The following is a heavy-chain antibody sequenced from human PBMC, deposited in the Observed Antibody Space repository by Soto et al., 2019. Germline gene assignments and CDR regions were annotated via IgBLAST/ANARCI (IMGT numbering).Heavy chain of an antibody. CDR3: ARRAGVIVPAARAYWYFDL. D-gene: IGHD2-2*01. J-gene: IGHJ2*01. CDR2: IYYSGST. Sequence: QVQLRESGPGLVKPSETLSLTCTVSGGSVSSGSYYWSWIRQPPGKGLEWIGYIYYSGSTNYNPPLKSRVTISVDTSKNQFSLKLSSVTAADTAVYYCARRAGVIVPAARAYWYFDLWGRGTLVTVSS. CDR1: GGSVSSGSYY. V-gene: IGHV4-61*01.